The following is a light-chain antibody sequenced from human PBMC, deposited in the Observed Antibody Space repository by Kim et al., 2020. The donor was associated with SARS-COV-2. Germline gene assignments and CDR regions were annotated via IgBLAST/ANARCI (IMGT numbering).Light chain of an antibody. CDR3: SSYTSSSTLVV. V-gene: IGLV2-14*03. CDR1: SSNVGGYNY. CDR2: DVS. Sequence: QSITISCTGTSSNVGGYNYVSWYQQHPGKAPKLMIYDVSNRPSGVSNRFSCSKSGSTASLTISGLQAEDEADYYCSSYTSSSTLVVFGGGTKLTVL. J-gene: IGLJ2*01.